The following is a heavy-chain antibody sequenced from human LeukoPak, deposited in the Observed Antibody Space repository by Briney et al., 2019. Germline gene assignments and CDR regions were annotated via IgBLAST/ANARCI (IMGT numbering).Heavy chain of an antibody. CDR1: GFTFSSYD. V-gene: IGHV3-13*01. CDR3: ARAGYCSGGSCSDYYYYGMDV. CDR2: IGTAGDT. D-gene: IGHD2-15*01. J-gene: IGHJ6*02. Sequence: GGSQRLSCAASGFTFSSYDMHWVRQATGKGLEWVSAIGTAGDTYYPGSVKGRFTISRENAKNSLYLQMNSLRAGDTAVYYCARAGYCSGGSCSDYYYYGMDVWGQGTTVTVSS.